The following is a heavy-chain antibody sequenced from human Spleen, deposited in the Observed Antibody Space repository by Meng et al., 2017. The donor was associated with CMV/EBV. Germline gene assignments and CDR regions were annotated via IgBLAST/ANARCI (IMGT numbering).Heavy chain of an antibody. J-gene: IGHJ1*01. CDR3: ARDRPKSQWLVRGYFQH. D-gene: IGHD6-19*01. CDR2: IYHSGST. Sequence: GSLRLSCAVSGGSISSSNWWSWVRQPPGKGLEWIGEIYHSGSTNYNPSLKSRVTISVDKSKNQFSLKLSSVTAADTAVYYCARDRPKSQWLVRGYFQHWGQGTLVTVSS. V-gene: IGHV4-4*02. CDR1: GGSISSSNW.